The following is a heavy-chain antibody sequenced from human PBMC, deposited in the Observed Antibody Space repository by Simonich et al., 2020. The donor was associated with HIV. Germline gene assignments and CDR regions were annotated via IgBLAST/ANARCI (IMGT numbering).Heavy chain of an antibody. CDR1: GGSFSGYY. D-gene: IGHD2-2*01. Sequence: QVQLQQWGAGLLKPSETLSLTCAVYGGSFSGYYWSWIRQPPGKGLEWIGEINNSGSNNYNPSLKSRVTISVDTSKNQFSLKLSSVTAADTAVYYCARGFYQRLYYFDYWGQGTLVTVSS. V-gene: IGHV4-34*01. CDR3: ARGFYQRLYYFDY. CDR2: INNSGSN. J-gene: IGHJ4*02.